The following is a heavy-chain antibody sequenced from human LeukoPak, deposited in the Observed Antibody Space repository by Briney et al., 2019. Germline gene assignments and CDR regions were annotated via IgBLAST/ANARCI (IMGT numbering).Heavy chain of an antibody. CDR3: ARHIVATIDAFDI. CDR1: GGSISSYY. Sequence: SETLSHTCTASGGSISSYYWSWIRQPPGKGLEWIGYIYYSGSTNYNPSLKSRVTISVDTSKDQFSLKLSSVTAADTAVYYCARHIVATIDAFDIWGQGTMVTVSS. D-gene: IGHD5-12*01. J-gene: IGHJ3*02. V-gene: IGHV4-59*08. CDR2: IYYSGST.